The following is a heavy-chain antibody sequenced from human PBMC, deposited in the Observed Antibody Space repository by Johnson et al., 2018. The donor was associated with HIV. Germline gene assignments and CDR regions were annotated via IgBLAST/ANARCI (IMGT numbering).Heavy chain of an antibody. CDR2: ISSSGSTI. CDR3: ARDPGYSSFDI. Sequence: VQLVESGGSLVQPGGSLRLSCAASGFTFSSYWMSWVRQAPGKGLEWVSYISSSGSTIYYADSVKGRFTISRDNAKNSLYLQMSSLRAEDTAVYYCARDPGYSSFDIWGQGAMVIVSS. V-gene: IGHV3-48*04. D-gene: IGHD6-13*01. CDR1: GFTFSSYW. J-gene: IGHJ3*02.